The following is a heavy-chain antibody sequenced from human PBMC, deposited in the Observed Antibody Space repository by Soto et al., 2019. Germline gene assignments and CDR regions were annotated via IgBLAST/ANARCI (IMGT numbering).Heavy chain of an antibody. CDR2: ISAYNGNT. J-gene: IGHJ6*03. CDR1: GYTCTSYG. D-gene: IGHD3-9*01. V-gene: IGHV1-18*01. CDR3: ARTDILTGSYKFAYYYYYMDV. Sequence: QVQLVQSGAEGKKPGASVKVSCKASGYTCTSYGISWVRQAPGQGLERMEWISAYNGNTNYAQKLHGRVTMTTDTPTSTAYMELRSMRSDDPAVYYCARTDILTGSYKFAYYYYYMDVWGKGTTVTVSS.